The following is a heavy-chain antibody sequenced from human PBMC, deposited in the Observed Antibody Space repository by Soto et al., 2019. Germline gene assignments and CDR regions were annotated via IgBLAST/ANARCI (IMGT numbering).Heavy chain of an antibody. CDR2: INPNSGGT. CDR1: GSTLTGYY. V-gene: IGHV1-2*02. CDR3: AKDRVSMVRGSRPLDV. D-gene: IGHD3-10*01. J-gene: IGHJ6*02. Sequence: GASVKVSCKASGSTLTGYYMQWVRQAPGQGLEWMGWINPNSGGTNYAQKFQGRVTMTRDTSISTAYMELNSLRAEDTAVYYCAKDRVSMVRGSRPLDVWGQGTTVTVSS.